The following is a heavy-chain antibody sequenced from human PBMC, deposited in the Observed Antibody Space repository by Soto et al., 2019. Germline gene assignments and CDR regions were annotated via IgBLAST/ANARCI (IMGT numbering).Heavy chain of an antibody. CDR2: ISSNGGST. CDR3: VNGFVDTAMGNYYYYGMDV. D-gene: IGHD5-18*01. CDR1: GFTFSSYA. J-gene: IGHJ6*02. V-gene: IGHV3-64D*08. Sequence: GGSLRLSCSASGFTFSSYAMHWVRQAPGKGLEYVSAISSNGGSTYYADSVKGRFTISRDNSKNTLYLQMSSLRAEDTAVYYCVNGFVDTAMGNYYYYGMDVWGQGTTVTVSS.